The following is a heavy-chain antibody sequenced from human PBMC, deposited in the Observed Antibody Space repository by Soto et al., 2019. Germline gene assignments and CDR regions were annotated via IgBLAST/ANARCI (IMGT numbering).Heavy chain of an antibody. CDR2: IKSKTDGGTT. CDR1: GFTFSNSW. CDR3: TTEVEMATILADLVTWADY. V-gene: IGHV3-15*01. Sequence: GGSLRLSCAASGFTFSNSWMSWFRQAPGKGLEWVGLIKSKTDGGTTDYAAPVKGRFTISRDDSKNTLYLQMNSLKTEDTAVYYCTTEVEMATILADLVTWADYWGQGTLVTVSS. D-gene: IGHD5-12*01. J-gene: IGHJ4*02.